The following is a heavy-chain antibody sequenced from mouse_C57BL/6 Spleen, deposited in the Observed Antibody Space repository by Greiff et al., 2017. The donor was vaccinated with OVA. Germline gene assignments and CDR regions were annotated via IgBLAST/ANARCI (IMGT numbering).Heavy chain of an antibody. Sequence: VQLKQSGPELVKPGASVKISCKASGYTFTDYYMNWVKQSHGKSLEWIGDINPNNGGTSYNQKFKGKATLTVDKSSSTAYMELRSLTSEDSAVYYCARGDGYDVGIYAMDYWGQGTSVTVSS. CDR3: ARGDGYDVGIYAMDY. V-gene: IGHV1-26*01. J-gene: IGHJ4*01. D-gene: IGHD2-2*01. CDR2: INPNNGGT. CDR1: GYTFTDYY.